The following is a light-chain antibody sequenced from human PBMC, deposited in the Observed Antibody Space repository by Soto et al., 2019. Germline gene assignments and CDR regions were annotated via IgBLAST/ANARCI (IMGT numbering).Light chain of an antibody. J-gene: IGLJ1*01. V-gene: IGLV2-14*01. Sequence: QSALTQPASVSGSLGQSISISCTEDSSDLTYNSVSWYQHHPHKAPKLIIYDVSYRPSGVSTRFSGSQSAGSASLTISGLQLEDGAVYYCSSSPPPRVLVFGSGTKLTFL. CDR2: DVS. CDR1: SSDLTYNS. CDR3: SSSPPPRVLV.